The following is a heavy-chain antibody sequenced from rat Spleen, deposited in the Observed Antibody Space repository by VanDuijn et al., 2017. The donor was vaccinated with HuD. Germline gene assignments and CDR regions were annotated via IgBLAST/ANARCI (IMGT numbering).Heavy chain of an antibody. Sequence: EVQLVESGGGLVQPGGTLKLSCAASGITFSNYAMAWVRRAPTTGLEWVASINTRGDTTYYRDSVKGRFTISRDKAKRTLYLQMDSLRSEDTATYYCTTETYFGYNYHHYWGQGVMVTVSS. J-gene: IGHJ2*01. CDR2: INTRGDTT. D-gene: IGHD1-9*01. CDR3: TTETYFGYNYHHY. V-gene: IGHV5-27*01. CDR1: GITFSNYA.